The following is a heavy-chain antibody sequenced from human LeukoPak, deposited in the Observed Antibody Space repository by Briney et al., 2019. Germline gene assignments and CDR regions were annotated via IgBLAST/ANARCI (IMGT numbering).Heavy chain of an antibody. Sequence: SETLSLTCAVYGGSLSGYYWSWIRQPPGKGLEWIGEINHSGSTNYNPSLKSRVTISVDTSKNQFSLKLSSVTAAGTAVYYCARAGYSSGWYSYWFDPWGQGTLVTVSS. CDR2: INHSGST. D-gene: IGHD6-19*01. V-gene: IGHV4-34*01. CDR3: ARAGYSSGWYSYWFDP. CDR1: GGSLSGYY. J-gene: IGHJ5*02.